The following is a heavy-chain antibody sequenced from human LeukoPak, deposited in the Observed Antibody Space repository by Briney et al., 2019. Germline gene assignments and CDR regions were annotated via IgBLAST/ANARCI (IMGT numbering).Heavy chain of an antibody. V-gene: IGHV3-21*01. D-gene: IGHD2-15*01. Sequence: PGGSLRLSCAASGFTFSSYSMNWVRQAPGKGLEWVSSISTSSSYISYAGSVKGRFTISRDNAKNSLYLQMNSLRAEDTAVYYCARDVQGYCSGGSCYGDYMDVGGKGTTVTVSS. J-gene: IGHJ6*03. CDR3: ARDVQGYCSGGSCYGDYMDV. CDR2: ISTSSSYI. CDR1: GFTFSSYS.